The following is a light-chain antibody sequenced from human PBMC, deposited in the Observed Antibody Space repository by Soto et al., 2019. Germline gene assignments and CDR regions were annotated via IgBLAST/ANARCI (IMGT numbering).Light chain of an antibody. J-gene: IGKJ1*01. CDR1: QTVTGSY. CDR3: QQYSDSPRT. V-gene: IGKV3-20*01. Sequence: ENVLTQSPGTLSLSPGERATLSCRASQTVTGSYLAWYQQKPGQTPNLLIYAASTRATGIPDRFSASGSGTDFTLTITRLEPEDFAVYYCQQYSDSPRTFGQGTKVDIK. CDR2: AAS.